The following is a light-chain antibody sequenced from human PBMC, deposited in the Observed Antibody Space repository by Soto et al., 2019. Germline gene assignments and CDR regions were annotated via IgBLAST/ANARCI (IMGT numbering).Light chain of an antibody. CDR3: QKHDAAPLT. CDR2: TSS. J-gene: IGKJ4*01. CDR1: QDISNF. V-gene: IGKV1-27*01. Sequence: DIQMTQSPSSLSASVGDRLTITCRASQDISNFLSWYQQKPRKVPKILIYTSSTLQSGVPYRLSGSGSGTDLNLTISRLQPEDVTTYYCQKHDAAPLTFGGGTKVDIK.